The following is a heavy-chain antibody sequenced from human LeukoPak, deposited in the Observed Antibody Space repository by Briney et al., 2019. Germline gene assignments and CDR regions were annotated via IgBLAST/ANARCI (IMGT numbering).Heavy chain of an antibody. V-gene: IGHV3-48*03. CDR3: ARVKGGGSWSDFYLDY. CDR2: ISSSGSTT. D-gene: IGHD2/OR15-2a*01. Sequence: GGSLRLSCAASGFTFSSYEMNWVRQAPGKGLEWVSYISSSGSTTYYADSVKARFTISRDNSKNTLYLQMHGLRPEDTAVYYCARVKGGGSWSDFYLDYWGQGTLVTVTS. CDR1: GFTFSSYE. J-gene: IGHJ4*02.